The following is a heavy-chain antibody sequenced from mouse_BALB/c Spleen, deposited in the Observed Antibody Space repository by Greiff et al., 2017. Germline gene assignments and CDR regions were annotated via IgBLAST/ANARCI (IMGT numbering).Heavy chain of an antibody. D-gene: IGHD2-2*01. CDR1: GYSFTGYF. Sequence: EVQLQQSGPELVKPGASVKISCKASGYSFTGYFMNWVMQSHGKSLEWIGRINPYNGDTFYNQKFKGKATLTADKSSSTAYMQLSSLTSEDSAVYYCARSYGFYAMDYWGQGTSVTVSS. CDR3: ARSYGFYAMDY. J-gene: IGHJ4*01. CDR2: INPYNGDT. V-gene: IGHV1-20*01.